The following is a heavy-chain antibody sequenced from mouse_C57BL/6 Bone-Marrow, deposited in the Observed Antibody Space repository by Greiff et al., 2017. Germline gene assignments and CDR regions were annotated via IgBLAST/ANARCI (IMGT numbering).Heavy chain of an antibody. J-gene: IGHJ3*01. D-gene: IGHD1-1*01. CDR1: GFNFSSYA. CDR2: ISDGGSYT. Sequence: EVQGVESGGGLVKPGGSLKLSCAASGFNFSSYAMSWVRQTPEKRLEWVATISDGGSYTYSPDNVQGRFTISRDNAKNNLYLQMSHLKSEDTTMDYCARGLYYYRMSYFAYWGQGILVTVSA. CDR3: ARGLYYYRMSYFAY. V-gene: IGHV5-4*01.